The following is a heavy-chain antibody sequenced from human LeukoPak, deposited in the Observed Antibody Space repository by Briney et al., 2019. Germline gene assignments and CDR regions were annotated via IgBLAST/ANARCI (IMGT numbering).Heavy chain of an antibody. CDR2: IYHSGST. J-gene: IGHJ4*02. V-gene: IGHV4-34*01. CDR3: ARDRRYYDSSAYIRGFDY. D-gene: IGHD3-22*01. Sequence: SETLSLTCAVYGGSFSGYYWSWVRQPPGKGLEWIGEIYHSGSTNYNPSLKSRVTISVDKSKNQFSLNLSSVTAADTAVYYCARDRRYYDSSAYIRGFDYWGQGTLVTVSS. CDR1: GGSFSGYY.